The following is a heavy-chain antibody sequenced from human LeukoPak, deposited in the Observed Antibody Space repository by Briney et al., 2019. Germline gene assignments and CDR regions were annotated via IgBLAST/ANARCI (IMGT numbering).Heavy chain of an antibody. J-gene: IGHJ4*02. CDR2: ISGSSDII. CDR3: AKVLYYGQQLLRNYFGY. Sequence: GGSLRLSCAASGFTFNTYNMNWVRQAPGKGLEWISYISGSSDIIYYADSVKGRFTISRDNAKNSVFLQMNSLRDEDTAVYYCAKVLYYGQQLLRNYFGYWGQGTLVTVSS. V-gene: IGHV3-48*02. CDR1: GFTFNTYN. D-gene: IGHD6-13*01.